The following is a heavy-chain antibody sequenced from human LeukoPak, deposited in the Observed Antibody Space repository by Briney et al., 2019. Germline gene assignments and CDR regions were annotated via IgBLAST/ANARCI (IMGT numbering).Heavy chain of an antibody. V-gene: IGHV4-34*01. J-gene: IGHJ6*03. CDR1: GGSFSGYY. Sequence: SETLSLTCAVYGGSFSGYYWSWIRQPPGKGLEWIGEINHSGSTNYNPSLKSRVTISVDTSKNQFSLKLSSVTAADTAVYYCARLGITMVRGINLNYYYYYYMDVWGKGTTVTISS. D-gene: IGHD3-10*01. CDR3: ARLGITMVRGINLNYYYYYYMDV. CDR2: INHSGST.